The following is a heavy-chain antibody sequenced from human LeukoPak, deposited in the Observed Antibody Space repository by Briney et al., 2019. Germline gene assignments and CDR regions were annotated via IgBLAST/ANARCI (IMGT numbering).Heavy chain of an antibody. CDR3: ARVPWAGGAFDI. J-gene: IGHJ3*02. CDR2: IIPILGIA. V-gene: IGHV1-69*02. D-gene: IGHD2-8*02. CDR1: GGTFSSYT. Sequence: EASVKVSCKASGGTFSSYTISWVRRAPGQGLEWMGRIIPILGIANYAQKFQGRVTITADKSTSTAYMELSSLRSEDTAVYYCARVPWAGGAFDIWGQGTMVTVSS.